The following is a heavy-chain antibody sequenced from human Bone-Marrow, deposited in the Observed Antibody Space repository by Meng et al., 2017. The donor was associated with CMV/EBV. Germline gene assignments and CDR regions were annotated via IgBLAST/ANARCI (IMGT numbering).Heavy chain of an antibody. V-gene: IGHV1-46*01. Sequence: FTSYYMHWVRQAPGQGLEWMGIINPSGGSTSYAQKFQGRVTMTRDTSTSTVYMELSSLRSEDTAVYYCARVGGYSGSYYVTNWYFDLWGRGTLVTVSS. CDR1: FTSYY. CDR3: ARVGGYSGSYYVTNWYFDL. CDR2: INPSGGST. J-gene: IGHJ2*01. D-gene: IGHD1-26*01.